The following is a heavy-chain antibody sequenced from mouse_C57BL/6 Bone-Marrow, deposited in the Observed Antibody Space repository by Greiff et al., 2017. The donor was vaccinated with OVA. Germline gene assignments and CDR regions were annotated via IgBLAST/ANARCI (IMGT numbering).Heavy chain of an antibody. CDR1: GFTFSSYG. J-gene: IGHJ3*01. D-gene: IGHD3-2*02. V-gene: IGHV5-6*01. Sequence: EVHLVESGGDLVKPGGSLKLSCAASGFTFSSYGMSWVRQTPDKRLEWVATISSGGSYTYYPDSVKGRFTISRDNAKNTLYLQMSSLKSEDTAMYYCARPRQLRLRNWFAYWGQGTLVTVSA. CDR2: ISSGGSYT. CDR3: ARPRQLRLRNWFAY.